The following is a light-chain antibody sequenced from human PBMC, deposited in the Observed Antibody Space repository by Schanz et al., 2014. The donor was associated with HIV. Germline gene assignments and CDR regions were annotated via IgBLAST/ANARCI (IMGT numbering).Light chain of an antibody. V-gene: IGKV1-5*03. CDR2: EAS. CDR1: QSINSG. Sequence: DIQMTQSPSTLSASVGDRVSITCRSSQSINSGLAWYQQKPGKAPNLLIYEASTLESGVPSRFSGTGSGTEFTLTISSLPPDDFATYFCLHYNDFTSTFGQGTKLEIK. CDR3: LHYNDFTST. J-gene: IGKJ2*01.